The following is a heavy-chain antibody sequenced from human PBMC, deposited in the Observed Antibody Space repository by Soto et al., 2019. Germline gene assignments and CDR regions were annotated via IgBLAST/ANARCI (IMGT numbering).Heavy chain of an antibody. CDR2: INTYNGNT. V-gene: IGHV1-18*01. CDR3: AMVDVYVTPSPQDV. CDR1: GYTFTRYG. J-gene: IGHJ6*02. Sequence: QVQLVQSGAEVKNPGASVKVSCKASGYTFTRYGIGWARQAPGQGLEWMGWINTYNGNTNYAQNVQGRVTLTTDRPTSTAYMELRKLRSNDTAIYYCAMVDVYVTPSPQDVWGQGTTVIVSS. D-gene: IGHD3-16*01.